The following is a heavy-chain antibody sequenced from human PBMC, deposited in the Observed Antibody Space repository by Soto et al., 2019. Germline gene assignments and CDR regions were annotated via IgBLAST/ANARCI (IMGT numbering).Heavy chain of an antibody. Sequence: EVQLVQSGAEVKKPGASVKISCKVSGYTFTDYYMHWVQQAPGKGLEWMGLVDLEDGETMYAEKFQGRVTITADTSTDSAYMDLSSLRSEDTAVSYCASSGSNNQPYKLNYCGQGTLVTVSS. J-gene: IGHJ4*02. D-gene: IGHD1-26*01. V-gene: IGHV1-69-2*01. CDR2: VDLEDGET. CDR1: GYTFTDYY. CDR3: ASSGSNNQPYKLNY.